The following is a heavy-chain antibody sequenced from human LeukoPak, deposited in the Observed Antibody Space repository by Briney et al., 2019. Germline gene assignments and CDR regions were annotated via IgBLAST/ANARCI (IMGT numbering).Heavy chain of an antibody. CDR2: KTYDGSNT. Sequence: QPGRSLRLSCAASGFTFSSNGMHWVRPAPGKGLEWGKVKTYDGSNTYYAYSVKGRFTISRDNSKNTLYLQMNSLRAEDTAVYYCAKVGSSWYRGYFDYWGQGTLVTVSS. CDR3: AKVGSSWYRGYFDY. CDR1: GFTFSSNG. J-gene: IGHJ4*02. V-gene: IGHV3-30*18. D-gene: IGHD6-13*01.